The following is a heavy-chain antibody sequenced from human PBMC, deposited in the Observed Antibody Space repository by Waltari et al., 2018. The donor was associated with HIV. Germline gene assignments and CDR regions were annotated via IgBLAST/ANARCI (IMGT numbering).Heavy chain of an antibody. CDR3: ARESEWLYSAFFDF. J-gene: IGHJ5*01. CDR1: GVDFKGHL. Sequence: VRRGGAFSISCFSFGVDFKGHLVSWIRPVPGEGLEWLAAISSDGTKTHYADSVKGRFTIVRNNGKNSIRLDMTNLGGADTGFYFCARESEWLYSAFFDFWGSGSLLTVSS. V-gene: IGHV3-7*01. D-gene: IGHD6-19*01. CDR2: ISSDGTKT.